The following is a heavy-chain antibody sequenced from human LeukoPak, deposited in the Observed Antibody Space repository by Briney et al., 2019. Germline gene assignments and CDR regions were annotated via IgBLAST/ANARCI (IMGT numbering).Heavy chain of an antibody. CDR2: ISSSSSYI. D-gene: IGHD6-13*01. J-gene: IGHJ4*02. CDR3: ARGSGIAAAVV. Sequence: PGGSLRLSCAASGFTFSSYSMNWVRQAPGKGLEWVSSISSSSSYIYYADSVKGRFTISRDNAKNSLYLQMDSLRAEDTAVYYCARGSGIAAAVVWGQGTLVTVSS. CDR1: GFTFSSYS. V-gene: IGHV3-21*01.